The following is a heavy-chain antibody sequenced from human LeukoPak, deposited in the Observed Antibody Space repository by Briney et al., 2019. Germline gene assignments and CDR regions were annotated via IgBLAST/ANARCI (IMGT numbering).Heavy chain of an antibody. Sequence: GRSLRLSCAASGFTFDDYAMHWVRQAPGKGLEWVSGISWNSGSIGYADSVKGRFTISRDNAKNSLYLQMNSLRAEDTALYYCAKIPGDLWGRGTLVTVSS. CDR1: GFTFDDYA. CDR2: ISWNSGSI. J-gene: IGHJ2*01. CDR3: AKIPGDL. V-gene: IGHV3-9*01. D-gene: IGHD2-21*01.